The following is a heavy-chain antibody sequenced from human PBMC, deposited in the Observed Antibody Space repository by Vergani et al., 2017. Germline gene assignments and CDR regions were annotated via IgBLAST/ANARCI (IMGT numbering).Heavy chain of an antibody. CDR2: VSGSSATP. D-gene: IGHD1-26*01. V-gene: IGHV3-23*01. Sequence: EVQLLESGGGLVQPGGSLRLSCEASGFSFPGYAMSWVRQAPGKGLEWVSSVSGSSATPYYADSVKGRFIISRDNSKNTLYLQMNSLRAEDTAVYYCAKVLRVGALYYYYGMDVWGQGTTVTVSS. CDR1: GFSFPGYA. J-gene: IGHJ6*02. CDR3: AKVLRVGALYYYYGMDV.